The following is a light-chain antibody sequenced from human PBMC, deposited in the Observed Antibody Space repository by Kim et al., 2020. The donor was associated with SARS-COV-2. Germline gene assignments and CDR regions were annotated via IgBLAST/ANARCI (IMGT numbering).Light chain of an antibody. CDR1: TGSIASNY. CDR3: QSYDSSTRV. J-gene: IGLJ3*02. CDR2: EDN. Sequence: GKTVTTAGALSTGSIASNYVQWYQQRPGSSPTTVIYEDNRRPSGVPDRFSGSIDSSSKSASLTISGLKTEDEADYYCQSYDSSTRVFGGGTQLTVL. V-gene: IGLV6-57*01.